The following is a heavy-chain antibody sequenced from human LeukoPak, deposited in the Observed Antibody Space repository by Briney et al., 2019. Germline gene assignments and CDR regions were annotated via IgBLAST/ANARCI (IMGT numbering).Heavy chain of an antibody. CDR2: VNPSGGRT. CDR3: ARDTRPRNTIFGVVILWEYNWLDP. J-gene: IGHJ5*02. Sequence: GASVTVSCKASGYTFITYYMHWVRQAPGQGLEWMGVVNPSGGRTTYAQRFQGRVILTRDTSTNTVYMELSSLRSEDTAVYYCARDTRPRNTIFGVVILWEYNWLDPWGQGTLVTVSS. D-gene: IGHD3-3*01. V-gene: IGHV1-46*01. CDR1: GYTFITYY.